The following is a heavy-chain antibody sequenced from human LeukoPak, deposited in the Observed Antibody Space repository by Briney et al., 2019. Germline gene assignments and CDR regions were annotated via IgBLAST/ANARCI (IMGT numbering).Heavy chain of an antibody. CDR2: ISASADNT. CDR3: ANDPKWGGSVHSFDQ. V-gene: IGHV3-23*01. Sequence: GGSLRLACAASGFTFSTYAMAWVRQAPGKGLDWVSAISASADNTYYADSVRGRFTISRDNSKNTLYLQMNSLRAEDTAVYYCANDPKWGGSVHSFDQWGQGTLVTVSS. J-gene: IGHJ4*02. CDR1: GFTFSTYA. D-gene: IGHD1-26*01.